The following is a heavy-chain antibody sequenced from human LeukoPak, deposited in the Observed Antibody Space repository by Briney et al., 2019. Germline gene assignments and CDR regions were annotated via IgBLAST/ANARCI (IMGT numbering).Heavy chain of an antibody. CDR2: ISAYNGNT. D-gene: IGHD1-26*01. CDR1: GYTFTSYD. J-gene: IGHJ4*02. CDR3: ARVMGGSYYGQYYFDY. V-gene: IGHV1-18*01. Sequence: GASVKVSCKASGYTFTSYDINWVRQATGQGLEWMGWISAYNGNTNYAQKLQGRVTMTTDTSTSTAYMELRSLRSDDTAVYYCARVMGGSYYGQYYFDYWGQGTLVTVSS.